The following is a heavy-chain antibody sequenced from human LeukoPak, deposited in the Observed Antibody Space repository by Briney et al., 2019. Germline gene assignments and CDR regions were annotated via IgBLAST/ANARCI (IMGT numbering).Heavy chain of an antibody. CDR3: ARDEKYAFDH. V-gene: IGHV3-48*01. CDR2: IRSSTGTT. Sequence: GGSLRLPCAASGFTFNSYTMNWVRQAPGKGLEWVSYIRSSTGTTSYADSVKGRFTISTDNAKNSVYLQMASLRAEDTAVYFCARDEKYAFDHWGQGTLVTVSS. J-gene: IGHJ4*02. CDR1: GFTFNSYT.